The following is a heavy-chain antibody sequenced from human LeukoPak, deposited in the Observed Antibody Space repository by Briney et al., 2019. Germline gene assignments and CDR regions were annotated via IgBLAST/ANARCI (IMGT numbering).Heavy chain of an antibody. J-gene: IGHJ4*02. CDR1: GGSFSGYY. CDR3: ARGHKRYYDFWSGYNYFDY. D-gene: IGHD3-3*01. Sequence: PSETLSLTCAVYGGSFSGYYWSWIRQPPGKGLEWIGEINHSGSTNYNPSLKSRVTISVDTSKNQFSLKLSSVTAADTAVYYCARGHKRYYDFWSGYNYFDYWGQGTLVTVPS. V-gene: IGHV4-34*01. CDR2: INHSGST.